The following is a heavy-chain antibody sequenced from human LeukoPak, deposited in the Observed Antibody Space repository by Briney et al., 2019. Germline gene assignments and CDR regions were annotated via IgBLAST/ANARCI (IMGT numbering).Heavy chain of an antibody. CDR1: GGSFSGYY. V-gene: IGHV4-34*01. Sequence: SETLSLTCADYGGSFSGYYWSWIRQPPGKGLEWIGEINHSGSTNYNPSLKSRVTISVDTSKNQFSLKLSSVTAADTAVYYCARAPMYYDSSGYLYWGQGTLVTVSS. J-gene: IGHJ4*02. CDR2: INHSGST. D-gene: IGHD3-22*01. CDR3: ARAPMYYDSSGYLY.